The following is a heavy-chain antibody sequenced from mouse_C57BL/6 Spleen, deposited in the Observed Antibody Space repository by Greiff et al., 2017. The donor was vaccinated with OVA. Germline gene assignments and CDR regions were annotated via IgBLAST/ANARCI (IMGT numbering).Heavy chain of an antibody. CDR3: ARGDGGYAMDY. CDR2: IDPSDSET. Sequence: VQLQQPGAELVRPGSSVKLSCKASGYTFTSYWMHWVKQRPIQGLEWIGNIDPSDSETHYNQKFKDKATLTVDKSSSTAYMQLSSLTSEDSAVYYCARGDGGYAMDYWGQGTSVTVSS. CDR1: GYTFTSYW. V-gene: IGHV1-52*01. D-gene: IGHD3-3*01. J-gene: IGHJ4*01.